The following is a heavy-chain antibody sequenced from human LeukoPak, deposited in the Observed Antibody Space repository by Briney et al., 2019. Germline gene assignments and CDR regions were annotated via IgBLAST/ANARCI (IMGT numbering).Heavy chain of an antibody. J-gene: IGHJ4*02. CDR2: ISSSGSTI. V-gene: IGHV3-48*03. CDR3: ARDGIYYDILTGQYYFDY. CDR1: GFTFSSYA. D-gene: IGHD3-9*01. Sequence: GGSLRLSCAASGFTFSSYAMSWVRQAPGKGLEWVSYISSSGSTIYYADSVKGRFTISRDNAKNSLYLQMNSLRAEDTAVYYCARDGIYYDILTGQYYFDYWGQGTLVTVSS.